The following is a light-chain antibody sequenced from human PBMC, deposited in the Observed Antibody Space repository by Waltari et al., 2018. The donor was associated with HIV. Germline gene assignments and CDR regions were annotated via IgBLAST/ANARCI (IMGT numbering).Light chain of an antibody. CDR2: EGS. Sequence: QSALTQPASVSGSPGQSITISCTGTSSDVGSYNLVSWYQQHPGKAPKLMIYEGSKRPSGVSNRFSGSKSGNTASLTISGLQAEDEADYYGCSYAGSSTVVFGGGTMLTVL. CDR1: SSDVGSYNL. V-gene: IGLV2-23*01. J-gene: IGLJ2*01. CDR3: CSYAGSSTVV.